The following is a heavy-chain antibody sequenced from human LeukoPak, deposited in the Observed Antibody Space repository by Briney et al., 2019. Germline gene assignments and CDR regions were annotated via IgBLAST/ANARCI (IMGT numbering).Heavy chain of an antibody. CDR1: GFTLDDYG. J-gene: IGHJ4*02. V-gene: IGHV3-20*04. CDR3: ARGPLTGSMLGDFDY. Sequence: RTGGSLRLSCAASGFTLDDYGMSWVRHAPGKGLEWVSGINWNGDSTDYADSVKGRFTISRDNARNSLYVQMNSLRAEDTALYYCARGPLTGSMLGDFDYWGQGTLVTVSS. D-gene: IGHD7-27*01. CDR2: INWNGDST.